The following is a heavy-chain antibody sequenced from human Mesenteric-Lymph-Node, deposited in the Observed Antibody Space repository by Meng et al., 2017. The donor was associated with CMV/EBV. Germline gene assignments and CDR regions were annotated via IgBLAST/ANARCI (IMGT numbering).Heavy chain of an antibody. CDR1: GGSISSYY. V-gene: IGHV4-59*01. CDR3: ARVVPAAIRGWGAFDP. J-gene: IGHJ5*02. D-gene: IGHD2-2*02. Sequence: SETLSLTCTVAGGSISSYYWSGIRQHPGKGLEGIGYIYYSGSTNYNPSLKSRVTISVDTSKNQSSLKLSSVTAADTAVYYCARVVPAAIRGWGAFDPWGQGTLVTVSS. CDR2: IYYSGST.